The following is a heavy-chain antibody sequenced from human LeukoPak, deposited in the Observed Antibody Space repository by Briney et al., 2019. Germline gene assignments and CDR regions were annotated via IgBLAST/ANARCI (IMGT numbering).Heavy chain of an antibody. D-gene: IGHD6-13*01. V-gene: IGHV3-30*18. Sequence: GRSLRLSCAASGFTFSSYGMHWVRQAPGKGLEWVAVISFDGSNKYYADSVKGRFTISRDNSKNTLYLQMNSLRAEDTAVYYCAKDLSGIQDYYYGMDVWGKGTTVIVSS. J-gene: IGHJ6*04. CDR3: AKDLSGIQDYYYGMDV. CDR1: GFTFSSYG. CDR2: ISFDGSNK.